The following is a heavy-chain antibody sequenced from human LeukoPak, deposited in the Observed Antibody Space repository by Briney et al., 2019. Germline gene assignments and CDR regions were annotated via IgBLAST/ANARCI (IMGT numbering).Heavy chain of an antibody. CDR3: ASAETYDFWSGYHSDYYYYYMDV. CDR2: ISAYNGNT. Sequence: ASVKVSCKASGYTFTSYGISWVRQAPGQGLEWMGWISAYNGNTNYAQKLQGRVTMTTDTSTSTAYMELRSLRSDDTAVYYCASAETYDFWSGYHSDYYYYYMDVWGKGTTVTVSS. CDR1: GYTFTSYG. D-gene: IGHD3-3*01. V-gene: IGHV1-18*01. J-gene: IGHJ6*03.